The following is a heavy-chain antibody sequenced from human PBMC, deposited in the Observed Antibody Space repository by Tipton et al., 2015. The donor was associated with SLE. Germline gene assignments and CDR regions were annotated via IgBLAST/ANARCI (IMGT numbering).Heavy chain of an antibody. CDR3: ARDSVGQQLVHDAFDI. V-gene: IGHV1-18*04. CDR2: ISAYNGNT. D-gene: IGHD6-13*01. J-gene: IGHJ3*02. CDR1: GYTFTDYY. Sequence: QSGPEVKMPGASVKVSCKASGYTFTDYYLHWVRQAPGQGLEWMGWISAYNGNTNYAQKLQGRVTMTTDTSTSTAYMELRSLRSDDTAVYYCARDSVGQQLVHDAFDIWGQGTMVTVSS.